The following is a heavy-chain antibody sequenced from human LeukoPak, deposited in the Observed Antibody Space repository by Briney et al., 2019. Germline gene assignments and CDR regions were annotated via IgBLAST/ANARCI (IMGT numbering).Heavy chain of an antibody. Sequence: GGSLRLSCAASGFTVSSNYMSWVRQAPGKGLEWVSVIYSGGSTYYADSVKGRFTISRDNSKNTLYLQMNSLRAEDTAVYYCARDKGGRLYGSGPPDYWGQGTLVTVSS. D-gene: IGHD3-10*01. J-gene: IGHJ4*02. CDR3: ARDKGGRLYGSGPPDY. CDR1: GFTVSSNY. V-gene: IGHV3-66*01. CDR2: IYSGGST.